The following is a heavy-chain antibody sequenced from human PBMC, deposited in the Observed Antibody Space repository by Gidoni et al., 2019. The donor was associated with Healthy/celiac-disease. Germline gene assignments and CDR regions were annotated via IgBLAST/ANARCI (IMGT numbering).Heavy chain of an antibody. J-gene: IGHJ3*02. D-gene: IGHD3-3*01. Sequence: QVQPVESGGGVGQPGRCLSLSCAAWGFTSSRSGMHWVRQAPGKGLELVAVISYDGSNKYYADSVKGRFTISRDNSKNTLYLQMNSLRAEDTAVYYCANMYDFWSGYYNLDAFDIWGQGTMVTVSS. V-gene: IGHV3-30*18. CDR2: ISYDGSNK. CDR1: GFTSSRSG. CDR3: ANMYDFWSGYYNLDAFDI.